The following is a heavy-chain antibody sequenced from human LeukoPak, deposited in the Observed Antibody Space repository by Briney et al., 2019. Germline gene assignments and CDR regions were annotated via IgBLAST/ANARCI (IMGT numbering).Heavy chain of an antibody. V-gene: IGHV3-33*01. Sequence: PGGSLRLTCAAAGFTFSSYGMHWVRQAPGKGLEWVAVIWYDGSNKYYADSVKGRFTISRDNSKNTLYLQMNSLRAEDTAVYYCARDPRYSGYDFRYFDYWGQGTLVTVSS. CDR3: ARDPRYSGYDFRYFDY. CDR2: IWYDGSNK. D-gene: IGHD5-12*01. J-gene: IGHJ4*02. CDR1: GFTFSSYG.